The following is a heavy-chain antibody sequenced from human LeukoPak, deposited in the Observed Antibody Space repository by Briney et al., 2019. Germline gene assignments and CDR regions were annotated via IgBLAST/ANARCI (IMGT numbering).Heavy chain of an antibody. D-gene: IGHD6-19*01. CDR3: AKDSFSAGILIDY. V-gene: IGHV3-74*01. CDR2: INSDGTTT. CDR1: GFTFSRFW. J-gene: IGHJ4*02. Sequence: GGSLRLSCAASGFTFSRFWMFWVRQAPGKGPVWVSRINSDGTTTNYADSVKGRFTISRDNAKNSLYLQMNSLRAEDTALYYCAKDSFSAGILIDYWGQGTLVTVSS.